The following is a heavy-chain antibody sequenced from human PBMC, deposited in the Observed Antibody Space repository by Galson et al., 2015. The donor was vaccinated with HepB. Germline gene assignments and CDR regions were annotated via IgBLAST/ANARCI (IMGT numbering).Heavy chain of an antibody. CDR1: GFTFSSYA. CDR2: ISYDGSNK. V-gene: IGHV3-30-3*01. Sequence: SLRLSCAASGFTFSSYAMHWVRQAPGKGLEWVAVISYDGSNKYYADSVKGRFTISRDNSKNTLYLQMNSLRAEDTAVYYCARSFNWNYVDYYYGMDVWGQGTTVTVSS. J-gene: IGHJ6*02. CDR3: ARSFNWNYVDYYYGMDV. D-gene: IGHD1-7*01.